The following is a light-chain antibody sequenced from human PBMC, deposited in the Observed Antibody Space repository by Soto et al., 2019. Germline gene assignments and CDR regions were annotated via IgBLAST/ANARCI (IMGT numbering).Light chain of an antibody. V-gene: IGKV1-12*01. J-gene: IGKJ2*01. CDR3: LQSNRFPHT. CDR2: AAS. CDR1: QYISSW. Sequence: DIQMTQSPSSVSASVGDRVTITCRASQYISSWLAWYQQNPGKAPQLLIYAASSLQSGVPSRFSAIGSGTDFTLTISSLQPEDFATYYCLQSNRFPHTFGQGTKLEIK.